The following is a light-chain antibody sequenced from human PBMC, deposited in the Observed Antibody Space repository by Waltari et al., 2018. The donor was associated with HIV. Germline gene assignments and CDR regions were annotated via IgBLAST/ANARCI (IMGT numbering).Light chain of an antibody. V-gene: IGLV8-61*01. CDR3: SLYLDSGVSL. CDR2: RST. CDR1: FGSVSSGNY. Sequence: QTVVTQEPSLSVSPGGTVTLTCGLTFGSVSSGNYPSWYQQTPGQPPRSLIYRSTTRSSAVPDRFAGSILGDKAALTITGAQADDESDYYCSLYLDSGVSLFDGGTRLSV. J-gene: IGLJ3*02.